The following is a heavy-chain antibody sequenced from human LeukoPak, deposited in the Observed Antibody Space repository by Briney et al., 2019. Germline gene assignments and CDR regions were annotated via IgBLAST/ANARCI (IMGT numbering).Heavy chain of an antibody. CDR1: GGSISSYY. CDR3: ASLTTAEAFDI. D-gene: IGHD3-22*01. CDR2: IYYSGST. J-gene: IGHJ3*02. Sequence: SETLSLTCTVSGGSISSYYWSWIRQPPGKGLEWIGYIYYSGSTNYNPSLKSRVTISVDTSKNQFSRKLSSVTAADTAVYYCASLTTAEAFDIWGQGTMVTVSS. V-gene: IGHV4-59*01.